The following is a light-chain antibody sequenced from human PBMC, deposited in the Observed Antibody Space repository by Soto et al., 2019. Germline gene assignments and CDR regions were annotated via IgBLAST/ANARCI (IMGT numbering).Light chain of an antibody. CDR3: QSYDSCLTRV. Sequence: QAVVTQPPSVSGAPGQRVTISCTGSSSNIGAGYGVHWYQQLPGTAPKLLIYGNSNRPSGVPDRFSGSKSGTSASLAITGLQAEDEADYYCQSYDSCLTRVFGGGTKLTVL. CDR2: GNS. J-gene: IGLJ2*01. CDR1: SSNIGAGYG. V-gene: IGLV1-40*01.